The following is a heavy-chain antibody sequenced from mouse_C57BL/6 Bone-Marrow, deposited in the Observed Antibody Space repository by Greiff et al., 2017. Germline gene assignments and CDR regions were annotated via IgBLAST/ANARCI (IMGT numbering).Heavy chain of an antibody. CDR3: ASLLLRSGRFAY. J-gene: IGHJ3*01. V-gene: IGHV1-22*01. D-gene: IGHD1-1*01. CDR2: INPNNGGT. CDR1: GYTFTGYN. Sequence: EVKLQESGAELMKPGASVKLSCKATGYTFTGYNMHWVKQSHGKSLEWIGYINPNNGGTSYNQKFKGKATLTVNKSSSTAYMELRSLTSEDSAVYYCASLLLRSGRFAYWGQGTLVTVSA.